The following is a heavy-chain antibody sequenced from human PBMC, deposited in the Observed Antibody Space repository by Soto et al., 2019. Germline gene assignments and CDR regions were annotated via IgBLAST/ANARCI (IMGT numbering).Heavy chain of an antibody. D-gene: IGHD2-21*02. CDR3: ARDRAGGDLDY. CDR1: GGSISSYY. Sequence: SETLSLTCTASGGSISSYYWSWIRQSPGKGLEWIGYIYYSGSGSTNYNPSLKSRVSISVDTSKNQFSLKLTSVTAADTAVYYCARDRAGGDLDYWGQGTLVTVSS. J-gene: IGHJ4*02. V-gene: IGHV4-59*01. CDR2: IYYSGSGST.